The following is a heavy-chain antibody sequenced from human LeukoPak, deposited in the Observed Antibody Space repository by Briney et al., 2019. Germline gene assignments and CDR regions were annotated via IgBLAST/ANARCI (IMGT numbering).Heavy chain of an antibody. J-gene: IGHJ4*02. Sequence: SETLSLTCAVYGGSFSGYYWSWIRQPPGKGLEWIGEINHSGSTNYNPSLKSRVIISVDTSKNQFSLKLSSVTAADTAVYYCARGRERGRMLRLVYYFDYWGQGTLVTVSS. CDR1: GGSFSGYY. CDR2: INHSGST. CDR3: ARGRERGRMLRLVYYFDY. V-gene: IGHV4-34*01. D-gene: IGHD2-15*01.